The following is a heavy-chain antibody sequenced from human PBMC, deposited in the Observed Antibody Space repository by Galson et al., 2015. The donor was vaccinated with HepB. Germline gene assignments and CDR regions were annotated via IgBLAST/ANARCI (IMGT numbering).Heavy chain of an antibody. CDR1: GYTFTSYA. D-gene: IGHD2-2*01. J-gene: IGHJ4*02. Sequence: SVKVSCKASGYTFTSYAMHWVRQAPGQRLEWMGWINAGNGNTKYSQKFQGRVTITRDTSASTAYMELSSLRSEDTAVYYCARERGRCSSTSCYYYFDYWGQGTLVTVSS. CDR2: INAGNGNT. V-gene: IGHV1-3*01. CDR3: ARERGRCSSTSCYYYFDY.